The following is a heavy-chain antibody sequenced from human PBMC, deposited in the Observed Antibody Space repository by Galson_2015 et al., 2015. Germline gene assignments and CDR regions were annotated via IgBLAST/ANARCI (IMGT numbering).Heavy chain of an antibody. CDR3: ATKVDATFMTDY. V-gene: IGHV3-30*03. CDR1: GFTFSSYG. CDR2: ISYNGINI. J-gene: IGHJ4*02. D-gene: IGHD5-24*01. Sequence: SLRLSCAASGFTFSSYGMHWVRQAPGKGLEWLAVISYNGINIYYADSVKGRFTISRDNSKNTLYLQMNSLTAEDTAVYYCATKVDATFMTDYWGQGTLVIVSS.